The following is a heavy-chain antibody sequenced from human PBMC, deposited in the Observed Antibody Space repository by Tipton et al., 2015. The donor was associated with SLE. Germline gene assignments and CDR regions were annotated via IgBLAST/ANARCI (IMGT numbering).Heavy chain of an antibody. D-gene: IGHD4-17*01. J-gene: IGHJ1*01. CDR1: GFTFNSYG. V-gene: IGHV3-30*19. Sequence: SLRLSCAASGFTFNSYGMHWVRQAPGRGLEWVAFIQYHGSYKYYADSVKGRFTIPRDNSKNILYLQMNSLRAEDTAVYYCARDRGDGYDYGAQFQHWGQGPLVTVSS. CDR3: ARDRGDGYDYGAQFQH. CDR2: IQYHGSYK.